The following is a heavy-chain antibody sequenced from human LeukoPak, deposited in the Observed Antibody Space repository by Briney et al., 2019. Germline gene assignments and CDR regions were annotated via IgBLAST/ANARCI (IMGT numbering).Heavy chain of an antibody. J-gene: IGHJ2*01. V-gene: IGHV3-23*01. CDR3: AKDRTVGASYWYFDL. CDR1: GFTFSSYA. Sequence: GGSLRLSCAASGFTFSSYAMSWARQAPGKGLEWVSGISSSGSGGNTYYPDFVKVLFTISRDSSKNTLFLQMNTLRAEDTAIYYFAKDRTVGASYWYFDLWGRGTLVTVSS. D-gene: IGHD1-26*01. CDR2: ISSSGSGGNT.